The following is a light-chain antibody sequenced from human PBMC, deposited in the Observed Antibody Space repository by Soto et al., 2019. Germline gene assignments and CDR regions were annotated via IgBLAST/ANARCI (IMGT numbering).Light chain of an antibody. CDR3: LQDYNYPLT. V-gene: IGKV1-6*01. CDR1: QDIRSD. J-gene: IGKJ4*01. CDR2: AAS. Sequence: AIQMTQFPSSLSASVGDRVTITCRASQDIRSDLGWYQQRPGKAPNLLIYAASTLPGGVPSRFSGSGAGTDFTLTISSLQPEDFATYHCLQDYNYPLTFGGGTKVDIK.